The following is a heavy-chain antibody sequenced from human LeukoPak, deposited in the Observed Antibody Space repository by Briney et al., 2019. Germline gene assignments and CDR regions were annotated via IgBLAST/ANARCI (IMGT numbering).Heavy chain of an antibody. V-gene: IGHV1-69*13. Sequence: SVKVSCKASGGTFSSYAISWVRQAPGQGLEWMRGIIPIFGTANYAQKFQGRVTITADESTSTAYMELSSLRSEDTAVYYCARAPGGYCSSTSCRETDYWGQGTLVTVSS. D-gene: IGHD2-2*01. CDR1: GGTFSSYA. J-gene: IGHJ4*02. CDR3: ARAPGGYCSSTSCRETDY. CDR2: IIPIFGTA.